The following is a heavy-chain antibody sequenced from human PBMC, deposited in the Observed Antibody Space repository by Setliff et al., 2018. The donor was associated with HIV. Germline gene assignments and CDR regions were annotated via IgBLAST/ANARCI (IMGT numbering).Heavy chain of an antibody. J-gene: IGHJ4*02. CDR3: VTTDYFYGRNNFEY. D-gene: IGHD3-10*01. CDR2: IYSSGST. V-gene: IGHV4-4*09. Sequence: SETLSLTCAVYGGSLSGYYWSWIRQPPGKGLEWIGYIYSSGSTNYNPSLKSRVTISVDPSKSQFSLKLTSVTAADTALYYCVTTDYFYGRNNFEYWGQGALVTVSS. CDR1: GGSLSGYY.